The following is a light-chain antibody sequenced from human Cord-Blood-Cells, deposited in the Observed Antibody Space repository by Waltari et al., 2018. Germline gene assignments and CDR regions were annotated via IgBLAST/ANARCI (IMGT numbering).Light chain of an antibody. CDR2: YES. Sequence: SVVLTQPPSVSVAPGKTARLPRGGNNIGSKCVHWYQQKPGHAPALFIYYESDRPSGIPERFSGSNSWNTATLTISRVEAGDEADYYCQVWDSSSDHWVFGGGTKLTVL. J-gene: IGLJ3*02. CDR3: QVWDSSSDHWV. V-gene: IGLV3-21*04. CDR1: NIGSKC.